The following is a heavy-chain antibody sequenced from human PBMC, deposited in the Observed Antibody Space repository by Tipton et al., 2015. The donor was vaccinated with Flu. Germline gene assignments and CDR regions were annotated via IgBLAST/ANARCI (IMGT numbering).Heavy chain of an antibody. Sequence: TLSLTCAVYGGSFSDYYWTWIRQPPGKGLEWIGEISHSGSTNHNSSLKSRVTISVDTSKNQFSLKLTSVTAADTAVYYCARLTYYYGSGTSDSWGQGTLVTVSS. CDR2: ISHSGST. J-gene: IGHJ4*02. V-gene: IGHV4-34*01. CDR1: GGSFSDYY. D-gene: IGHD3-10*01. CDR3: ARLTYYYGSGTSDS.